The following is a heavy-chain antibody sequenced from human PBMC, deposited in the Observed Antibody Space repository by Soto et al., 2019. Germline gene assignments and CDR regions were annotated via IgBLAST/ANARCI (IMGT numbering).Heavy chain of an antibody. D-gene: IGHD4-17*01. Sequence: QVQLVQSGAEVKKPGSSVKVSCKASGGTFSSYTISWVRQAPGQGLEWMGRIIPILGIANYAQKFQGRVTITADKSTSTAYMELSSLRSEDTAVYYCARSLHDYGDYSYYYGMDVWGQGTTVTVSS. CDR3: ARSLHDYGDYSYYYGMDV. J-gene: IGHJ6*02. CDR2: IIPILGIA. V-gene: IGHV1-69*02. CDR1: GGTFSSYT.